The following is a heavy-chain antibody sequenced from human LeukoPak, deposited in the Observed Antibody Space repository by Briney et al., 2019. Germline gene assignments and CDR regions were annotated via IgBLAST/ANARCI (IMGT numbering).Heavy chain of an antibody. D-gene: IGHD6-13*01. CDR1: GFTFSSSA. Sequence: PGGSLRLSCAASGFTFSSSAMSWVRRAPGKGLEWVAVISYDGSNKYYADSVKGRFTISRDNSKNTLYLQMNSLRAEDTAVYYCAKDPMPVIAAAGAHYTYINWGQGTLVTVSS. J-gene: IGHJ4*02. CDR2: ISYDGSNK. CDR3: AKDPMPVIAAAGAHYTYIN. V-gene: IGHV3-30*18.